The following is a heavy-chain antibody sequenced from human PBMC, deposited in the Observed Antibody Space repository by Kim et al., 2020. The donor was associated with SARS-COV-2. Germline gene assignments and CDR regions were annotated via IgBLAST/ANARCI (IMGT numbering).Heavy chain of an antibody. CDR1: GDSVSSNTAA. D-gene: IGHD6-19*01. V-gene: IGHV6-1*01. CDR3: ARATGGSGHLGDFDN. CDR2: TYYRSKWYN. J-gene: IGHJ4*02. Sequence: SQTLSLTCAISGDSVSSNTAAWNWIRQSPSRGLEWLGRTYYRSKWYNQYAESVKSRITVNPDTSKNQFSLQLNSVTPEDTALYYCARATGGSGHLGDFDNFGQSAFVTVSS.